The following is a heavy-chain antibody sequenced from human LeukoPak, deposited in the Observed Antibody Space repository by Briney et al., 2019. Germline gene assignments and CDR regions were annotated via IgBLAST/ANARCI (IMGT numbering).Heavy chain of an antibody. D-gene: IGHD3-3*01. CDR2: ISGSGGST. CDR1: GFTFSSYA. Sequence: GGSLRLSCAASGFTFSSYAMSWVRQAPGKGLEGVSAISGSGGSTYYADSVKGRFTIPRDNSKNTLYLQMNSLRAEDTAVYYCAKTSDYDFWSGYELDGYFDYWGQGTLVTVSS. J-gene: IGHJ4*02. CDR3: AKTSDYDFWSGYELDGYFDY. V-gene: IGHV3-23*01.